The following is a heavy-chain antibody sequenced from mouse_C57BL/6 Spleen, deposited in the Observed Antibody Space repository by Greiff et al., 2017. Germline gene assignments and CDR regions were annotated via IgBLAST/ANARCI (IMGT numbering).Heavy chain of an antibody. CDR3: TRDSSGYYFDY. D-gene: IGHD3-2*02. J-gene: IGHJ2*01. CDR2: ISSGGDYI. Sequence: DVMLVESGEGLVKPGGSLKLSCAASGFTFSSYAMSWVRQTPEKRLEWVAYISSGGDYIYYADTVKGRFTISRDNARNTQYLQMSRLKSEDTAMYYCTRDSSGYYFDYWGQGTTLTVSS. V-gene: IGHV5-9-1*02. CDR1: GFTFSSYA.